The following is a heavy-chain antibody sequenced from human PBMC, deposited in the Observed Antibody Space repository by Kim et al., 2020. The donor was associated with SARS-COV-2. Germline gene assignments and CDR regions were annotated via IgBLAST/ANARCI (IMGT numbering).Heavy chain of an antibody. CDR3: ARGRQLGLGYFDY. J-gene: IGHJ4*02. Sequence: SETLSLTCTVSGGSISSGGYYWSWIRQHPGKGLEWIGYIYYSGSTYYNPSLKSRVTISVDTSKNQFSLKLSSVTAADTAVYYCARGRQLGLGYFDYWGQGTLVTVSS. CDR2: IYYSGST. D-gene: IGHD6-6*01. V-gene: IGHV4-31*03. CDR1: GGSISSGGYY.